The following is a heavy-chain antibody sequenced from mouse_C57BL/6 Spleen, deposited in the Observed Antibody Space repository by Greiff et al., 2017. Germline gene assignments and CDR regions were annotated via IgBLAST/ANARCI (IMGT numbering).Heavy chain of an antibody. CDR2: ISYDGSN. CDR3: ARMGGYDLYYAMDY. J-gene: IGHJ4*01. V-gene: IGHV3-6*01. Sequence: EVKLQESGPGLVKPSQSLSLTCSVTGYSITSGYYWNWIRQFPGNKLEWMGYISYDGSNNYNPSLKNRISITRDTSKNQFFLKLNSVTTEDTATYYCARMGGYDLYYAMDYWGQGTSVTVSS. CDR1: GYSITSGYY. D-gene: IGHD2-2*01.